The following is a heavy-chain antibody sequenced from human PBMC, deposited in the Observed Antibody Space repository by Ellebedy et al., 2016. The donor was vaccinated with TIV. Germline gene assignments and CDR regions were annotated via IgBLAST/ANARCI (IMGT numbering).Heavy chain of an antibody. Sequence: GESLKISCKGSGYRFTSYWISWVRQMPGKGLEWMGRINPSDSYSSYSPSVQGHVTISADRSITTAYLQWNSLVTSDTAMYYCARYIPVTYGDLPANAFDIWGQGTLVTVSS. V-gene: IGHV5-10-1*01. D-gene: IGHD4-17*01. CDR2: INPSDSYS. CDR3: ARYIPVTYGDLPANAFDI. CDR1: GYRFTSYW. J-gene: IGHJ3*02.